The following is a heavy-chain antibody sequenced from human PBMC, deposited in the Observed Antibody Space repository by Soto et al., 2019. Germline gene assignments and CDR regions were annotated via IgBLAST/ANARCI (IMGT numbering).Heavy chain of an antibody. J-gene: IGHJ4*02. CDR3: ARGSYYYDSSGYFYFDY. V-gene: IGHV4-30-4*01. CDR1: GGSISSGDYY. D-gene: IGHD3-22*01. Sequence: SETLSLTCTVSGGSISSGDYYWSWIRQPPGKGLEWIGFIYYSGSTYYNPSLKSRVTISVDTSKNQFSLKLSSVTAADTAVYYCARGSYYYDSSGYFYFDYWGQGTLVTVSS. CDR2: IYYSGST.